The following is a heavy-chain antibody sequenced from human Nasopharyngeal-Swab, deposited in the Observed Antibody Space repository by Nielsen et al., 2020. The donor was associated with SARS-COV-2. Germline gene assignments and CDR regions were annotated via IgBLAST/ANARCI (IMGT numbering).Heavy chain of an antibody. J-gene: IGHJ6*02. V-gene: IGHV3-23*01. CDR1: GFTFTSYA. CDR3: TRGGYTHSMDV. CDR2: MSGTGDNT. D-gene: IGHD5-18*01. Sequence: GESLKISCAASGFTFTSYAMNWVRQAPGKGLEWVSGMSGTGDNTYYADSVKGRFTISRDSSKNTLYLQMNSLRDEDSAMYYCTRGGYTHSMDVWGQGTTVTVSS.